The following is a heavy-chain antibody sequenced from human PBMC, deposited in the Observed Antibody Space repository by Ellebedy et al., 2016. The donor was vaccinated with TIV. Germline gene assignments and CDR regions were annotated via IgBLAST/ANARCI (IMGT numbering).Heavy chain of an antibody. CDR3: ARDSRFGELFVYYYGMDV. Sequence: AASVKVSCKASGYTFTSYYMHWVRQAPGQGLEWMGWMNPNSGNTGYAQKFQGRVTMTRNTSISTAYMELSSLRSEDTAVYYCARDSRFGELFVYYYGMDVWGQGTTVTVSS. J-gene: IGHJ6*02. CDR1: GYTFTSYY. CDR2: MNPNSGNT. D-gene: IGHD3-10*01. V-gene: IGHV1-8*02.